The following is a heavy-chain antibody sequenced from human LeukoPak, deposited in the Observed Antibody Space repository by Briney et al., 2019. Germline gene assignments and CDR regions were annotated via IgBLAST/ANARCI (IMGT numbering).Heavy chain of an antibody. CDR3: ARPSLGDAFDI. CDR1: GGSISSSSYY. V-gene: IGHV4-39*01. J-gene: IGHJ3*02. CDR2: IYYSGSN. Sequence: SETLSLTCTVSGGSISSSSYYWGWIRPPPGKGLVWIGSIYYSGSNYYNPSLKSRVTISVDTSKNQFSLKLSSVTAADTAVYYCARPSLGDAFDIWGQGTMVTVSS. D-gene: IGHD2-2*01.